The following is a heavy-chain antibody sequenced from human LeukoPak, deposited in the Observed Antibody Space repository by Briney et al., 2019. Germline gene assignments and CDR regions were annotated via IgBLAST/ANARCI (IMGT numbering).Heavy chain of an antibody. D-gene: IGHD6-19*01. CDR2: IYHDGST. CDR3: ARESLAVAAAFDI. CDR1: GGSITITNYY. V-gene: IGHV4-39*07. J-gene: IGHJ3*02. Sequence: SETLSLTCTVSGGSITITNYYWGWIRQPPGKGLEWVGNIYHDGSTNYNPSLKSRVTISVDKSKNQFSLKLSSVTAADTAVYYCARESLAVAAAFDIWGQGTMVTVSS.